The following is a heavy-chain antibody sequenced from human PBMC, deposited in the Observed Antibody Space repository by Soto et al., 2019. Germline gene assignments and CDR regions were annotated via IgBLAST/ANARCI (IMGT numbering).Heavy chain of an antibody. CDR2: VNGNGGTT. J-gene: IGHJ4*02. V-gene: IGHV3-74*01. CDR1: GFTFSSYA. D-gene: IGHD5-18*01. Sequence: GGSLRLSCAASGFTFSSYAMSWVRQAPGRGLVWVSRVNGNGGTTNYADSVKGRFTISRDNAENTLYLQINSLRAEDTAVYYCARGSYHSFWFDYWGQGTLVTVSS. CDR3: ARGSYHSFWFDY.